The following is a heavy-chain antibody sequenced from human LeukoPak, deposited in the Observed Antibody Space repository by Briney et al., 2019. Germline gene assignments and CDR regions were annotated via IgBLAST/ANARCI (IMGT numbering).Heavy chain of an antibody. J-gene: IGHJ5*02. CDR3: ARERKYYYDSSGYNTANWFDP. Sequence: GGSLRLSCAASGFTFSSYGMHWVRQAPGKGLEWVAVIWYDGSNKYYADSVKGRFTISRDNSKNTLYLQMNSLRAEDTAAYYCARERKYYYDSSGYNTANWFDPWGQGTLVTVSS. CDR1: GFTFSSYG. D-gene: IGHD3-22*01. V-gene: IGHV3-33*01. CDR2: IWYDGSNK.